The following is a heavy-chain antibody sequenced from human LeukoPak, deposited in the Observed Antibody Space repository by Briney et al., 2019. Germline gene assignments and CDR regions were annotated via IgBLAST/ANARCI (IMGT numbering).Heavy chain of an antibody. J-gene: IGHJ1*01. CDR1: GFTFSNYG. CDR2: IWYDGSNK. Sequence: HPGRSLRLSCAASGFTFSNYGMHWVPQDPGKGLEWVAVIWYDGSNKYYADSVKGRFTISRDNSKNTLYLQMNSLRVEDTAVYYCARGDYYDSSGHSQYFQHWGQGTRVTVSS. D-gene: IGHD3-22*01. CDR3: ARGDYYDSSGHSQYFQH. V-gene: IGHV3-33*01.